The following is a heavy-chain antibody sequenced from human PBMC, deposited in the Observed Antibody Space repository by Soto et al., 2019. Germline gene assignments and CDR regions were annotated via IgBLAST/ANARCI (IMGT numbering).Heavy chain of an antibody. D-gene: IGHD3-10*01. Sequence: SVKVSCKASGFTFTSSAVQCVRQARGQRLEWIGWIVVGSGNTNYAQKFQERVTITRDMSTSTAYMELSSLRSEDTAVYYCAAVPYYYGSGSYYLYYYYGMDVWGQGTTVTVSS. CDR2: IVVGSGNT. V-gene: IGHV1-58*01. CDR3: AAVPYYYGSGSYYLYYYYGMDV. J-gene: IGHJ6*02. CDR1: GFTFTSSA.